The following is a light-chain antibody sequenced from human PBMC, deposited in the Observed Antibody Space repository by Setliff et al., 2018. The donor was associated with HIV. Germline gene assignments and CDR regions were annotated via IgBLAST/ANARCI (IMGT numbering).Light chain of an antibody. Sequence: EIVLTQSPGTLSLSPGERATLSCRASQTVTSGYLAWYQQKPGQAPRLLVYGASSRATDIPDRFSGSGSGTDFTLTISRLEPEDSAVYYCQQYGGSPRAFGQGTKVDIK. CDR2: GAS. J-gene: IGKJ1*01. CDR1: QTVTSGY. CDR3: QQYGGSPRA. V-gene: IGKV3-20*01.